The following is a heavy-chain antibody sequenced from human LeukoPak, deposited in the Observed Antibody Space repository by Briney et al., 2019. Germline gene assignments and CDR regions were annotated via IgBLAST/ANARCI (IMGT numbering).Heavy chain of an antibody. CDR2: INPSGGST. J-gene: IGHJ3*02. V-gene: IGHV1-46*01. Sequence: ASVKVSCKASGYTFTSYYMHWVRQAPGQGLEWMGIINPSGGSTSYAQKFQGRVTMTRDTSTSTAYMELRSLRSDDTAVYYCARNTDILTGYGAFDIWGQGTMVTVSS. CDR3: ARNTDILTGYGAFDI. D-gene: IGHD3-9*01. CDR1: GYTFTSYY.